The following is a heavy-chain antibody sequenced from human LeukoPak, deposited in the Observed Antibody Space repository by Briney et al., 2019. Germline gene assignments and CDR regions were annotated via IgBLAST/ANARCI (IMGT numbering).Heavy chain of an antibody. Sequence: GASVKVSCQASGFTFNSNYMHWERQTPGQGLEWMGIINPSGGSTSYAQKFQGRVTMTRDTSTSTVYMELSSLRSEDTAVYYCARVLTYYDILTGYSTYYFDYWGQGTLVTVSS. CDR3: ARVLTYYDILTGYSTYYFDY. CDR2: INPSGGST. V-gene: IGHV1-46*02. J-gene: IGHJ4*02. CDR1: GFTFNSNY. D-gene: IGHD3-9*01.